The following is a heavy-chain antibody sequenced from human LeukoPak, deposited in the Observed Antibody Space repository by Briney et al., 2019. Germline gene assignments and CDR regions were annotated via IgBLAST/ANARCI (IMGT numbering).Heavy chain of an antibody. CDR2: ISSSSSYI. J-gene: IGHJ2*01. CDR3: ARDGLAAATLHWCFDL. D-gene: IGHD6-25*01. Sequence: PGGSLRLSCAASGFSFSSYSMNWVRQAPGKGLEWVSSISSSSSYIYYADSVKGRFTISRDNARNSLYLQMNSLRAEDTAVYYCARDGLAAATLHWCFDLWGRGTLVTVSS. V-gene: IGHV3-21*01. CDR1: GFSFSSYS.